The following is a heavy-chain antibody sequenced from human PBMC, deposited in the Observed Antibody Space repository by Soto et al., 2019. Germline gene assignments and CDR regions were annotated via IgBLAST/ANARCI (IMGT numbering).Heavy chain of an antibody. J-gene: IGHJ6*02. Sequence: VKVSCKASGYTFTSYDINWVRQATGQGHEWMGWMNPNSGNTGYAQKFQGRVTMTRNTSISTAYMELSSLRSEDTAVYYCARGNISPDYYYGMDVWGQGTTVTVSS. CDR1: GYTFTSYD. CDR3: ARGNISPDYYYGMDV. CDR2: MNPNSGNT. D-gene: IGHD3-9*01. V-gene: IGHV1-8*01.